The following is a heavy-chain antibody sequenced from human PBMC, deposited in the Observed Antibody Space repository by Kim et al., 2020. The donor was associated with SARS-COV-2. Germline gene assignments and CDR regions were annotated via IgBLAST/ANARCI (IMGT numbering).Heavy chain of an antibody. D-gene: IGHD6-13*01. CDR2: IRWNRGSI. CDR3: AKAKSYRSSWYLDY. V-gene: IGHV3-9*01. J-gene: IGHJ4*02. Sequence: GGSLRLSCAAPGFTFDDYAMHWVRQAPGKGLEWVSGIRWNRGSIGYADSVKGRFTISRDNAKNSLYLQMNSLRDEDTALYYCAKAKSYRSSWYLDYWGQGTLVTVSS. CDR1: GFTFDDYA.